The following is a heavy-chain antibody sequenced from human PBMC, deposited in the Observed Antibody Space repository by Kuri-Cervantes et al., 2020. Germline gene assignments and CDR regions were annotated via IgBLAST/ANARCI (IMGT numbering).Heavy chain of an antibody. V-gene: IGHV3-21*01. Sequence: GESLKISCAASGFTFDDYAMHWVRQAPGKGLGWVSSISSSSSYIYYADSVKGRFTISRDNSKNTLYLQMNSLRAEDTAVYYCARDLYYYGSGPLGVWGKGTTVTVSS. CDR3: ARDLYYYGSGPLGV. CDR2: ISSSSSYI. CDR1: GFTFDDYA. J-gene: IGHJ6*04. D-gene: IGHD3-10*01.